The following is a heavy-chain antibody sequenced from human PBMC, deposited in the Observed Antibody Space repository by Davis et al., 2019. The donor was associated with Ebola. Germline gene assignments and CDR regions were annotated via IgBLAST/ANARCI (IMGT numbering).Heavy chain of an antibody. V-gene: IGHV3-23*01. CDR3: AKDTSNIWFDM. CDR1: GFTLSNDA. CDR2: LSGSGAMT. J-gene: IGHJ3*02. D-gene: IGHD2-2*01. Sequence: GESLKISCVASGFTLSNDAMSWVRQAPGKGLEWVSGLSGSGAMTYYADSVRGRFTISRDNSKNTLYLQMNGLRVEDTAIYYCAKDTSNIWFDMWGQGTNVTVSS.